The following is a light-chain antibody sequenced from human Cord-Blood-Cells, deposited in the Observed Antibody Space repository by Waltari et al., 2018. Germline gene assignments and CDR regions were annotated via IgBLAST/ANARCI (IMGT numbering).Light chain of an antibody. CDR3: SSYTSSSTWV. CDR1: SSDVGGYHY. V-gene: IGLV2-14*01. J-gene: IGLJ3*02. Sequence: QSALTQPPSASGSPGQSVTISCTGTSSDVGGYHYVSWYQQHPGKAPKLMLYDVSKRPSGVSNRFSGSKSGNTASLTISGLQAEDEADYYCSSYTSSSTWVFGGGTKLTVL. CDR2: DVS.